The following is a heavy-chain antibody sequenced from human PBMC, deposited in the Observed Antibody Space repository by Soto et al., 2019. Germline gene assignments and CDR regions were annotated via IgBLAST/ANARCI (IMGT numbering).Heavy chain of an antibody. V-gene: IGHV3-23*01. CDR2: ISSSGDNT. CDR3: AKATTGINSPTDF. CDR1: GFTFSNYA. D-gene: IGHD1-1*01. Sequence: DVQLLESGGALEQPGGSLRLSCAASGFTFSNYAMSWVRQATGKGLERVSTISSSGDNTYYADSVKGRFTISRDNSRNTLRLPMNSLRAEDTAVYHCAKATTGINSPTDFWGQGTLVTVSS. J-gene: IGHJ4*02.